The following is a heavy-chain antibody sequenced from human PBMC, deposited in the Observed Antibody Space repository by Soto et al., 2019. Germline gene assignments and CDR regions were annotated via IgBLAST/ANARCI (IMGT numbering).Heavy chain of an antibody. D-gene: IGHD5-12*01. Sequence: GGSLRLSSAVSGFDFDAYHINWVSQGPGKGLEWISYISNTGGTRYYADSVRGRFTASRDNARKSAYLEMNNLSGDDAGVYYCAREGISGFDWDYWGQGTQVTVSS. CDR3: AREGISGFDWDY. V-gene: IGHV3-48*01. CDR1: GFDFDAYH. CDR2: ISNTGGTR. J-gene: IGHJ4*02.